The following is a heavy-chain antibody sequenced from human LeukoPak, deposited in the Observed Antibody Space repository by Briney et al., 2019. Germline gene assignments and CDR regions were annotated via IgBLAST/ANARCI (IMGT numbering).Heavy chain of an antibody. J-gene: IGHJ4*02. CDR1: GGSISSYY. V-gene: IGHV4-4*07. Sequence: SETLSLTCTVSGGSISSYYWSWIRQPAGKGLEWIGRIYTSGSTNYNPSLKSRVTMSVDTSKNQFSLKLSSVTAADTAVYYCAGDGYCSSTSCYYFDYWGQGTLVTVSS. CDR3: AGDGYCSSTSCYYFDY. CDR2: IYTSGST. D-gene: IGHD2-2*03.